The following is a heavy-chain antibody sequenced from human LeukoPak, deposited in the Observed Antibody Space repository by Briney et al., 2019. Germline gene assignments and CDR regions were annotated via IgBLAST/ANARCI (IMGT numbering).Heavy chain of an antibody. D-gene: IGHD5-24*01. J-gene: IGHJ4*02. V-gene: IGHV4-59*12. CDR1: GFTSTNYA. Sequence: GSLRLSCAASGFTSTNYAMNWIRQPPGKGLEWIGYIHYGGNTDYNPSLKSRLTISVDTSKNQFSLKLSSVTAADTAVYYCVRRGDGYPYYFDYWGQGTLVTVSS. CDR2: IHYGGNT. CDR3: VRRGDGYPYYFDY.